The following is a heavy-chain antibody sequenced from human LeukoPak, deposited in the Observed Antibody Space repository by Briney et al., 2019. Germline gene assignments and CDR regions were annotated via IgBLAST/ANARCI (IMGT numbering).Heavy chain of an antibody. CDR3: ARDRTGRFDY. V-gene: IGHV1-18*04. CDR1: GYTFTGYY. J-gene: IGHJ4*02. CDR2: ISAYNGNT. Sequence: ASVKVSCKASGYTFTGYYMHWVRQAPGQGLEWMGWISAYNGNTNYAQKPQGRVTMTTDTSTSTAYMELRSLRSDDTAVYYCARDRTGRFDYWGQGTLVTVSS. D-gene: IGHD7-27*01.